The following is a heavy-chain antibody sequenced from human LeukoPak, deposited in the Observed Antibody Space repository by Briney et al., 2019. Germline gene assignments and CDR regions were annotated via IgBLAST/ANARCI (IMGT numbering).Heavy chain of an antibody. CDR3: AKVRDTRDWYKDAFDI. CDR2: ITGTGGST. V-gene: IGHV3-23*01. J-gene: IGHJ3*02. D-gene: IGHD6-19*01. CDR1: GFTFTSYA. Sequence: PGGSLRLSCAASGFTFTSYAMSWVRQAPGEGLEWVSAITGTGGSTYYAASAKGRFTVSRDNSKNTLYLQMSSLRAEDTAMYYCAKVRDTRDWYKDAFDIWGQGTRVTVSS.